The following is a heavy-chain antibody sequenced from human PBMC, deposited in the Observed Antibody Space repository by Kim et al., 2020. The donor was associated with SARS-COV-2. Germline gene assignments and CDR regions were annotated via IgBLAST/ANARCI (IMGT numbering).Heavy chain of an antibody. D-gene: IGHD5-18*01. J-gene: IGHJ4*02. CDR3: ARPGGYSYGYNYFDY. V-gene: IGHV4-39*01. Sequence: PSLKSRVTISVDTSKNQFSLKLSSVTAADTAVYYCARPGGYSYGYNYFDYWGQGTLVTVSS.